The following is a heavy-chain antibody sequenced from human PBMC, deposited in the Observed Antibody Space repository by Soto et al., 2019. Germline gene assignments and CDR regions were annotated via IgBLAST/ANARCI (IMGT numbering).Heavy chain of an antibody. D-gene: IGHD4-17*01. CDR3: ARNYGGNVDY. CDR1: GGSISSYY. Sequence: QVQLQESGPGLVKPSETLSLTCTVSGGSISSYYWSWIRQPPGKGLEWTGYIYYSGSTNYNPSLKSRVTISVDTSKNQFSLKLSSVTAADTAVYYCARNYGGNVDYWGQGTLVTVSS. J-gene: IGHJ4*02. V-gene: IGHV4-59*08. CDR2: IYYSGST.